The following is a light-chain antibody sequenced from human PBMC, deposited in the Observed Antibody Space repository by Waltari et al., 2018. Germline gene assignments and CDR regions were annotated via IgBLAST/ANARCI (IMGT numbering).Light chain of an antibody. CDR1: QAISTY. J-gene: IGKJ4*01. CDR3: QQYFTTPLT. CDR2: STS. V-gene: IGKV1-NL1*01. Sequence: DTLMTQSPSSLSASVGDTVTITCRATQAISTYVNWYKKTPGMAPRILIFSTSTLHRGVSSRFRGSGSGTDFTLTISGVQAEDVAVYYCQQYFTTPLTFGGGTKVEIK.